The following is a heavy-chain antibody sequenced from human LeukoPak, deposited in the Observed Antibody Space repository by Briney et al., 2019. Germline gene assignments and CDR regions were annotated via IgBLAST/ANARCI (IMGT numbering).Heavy chain of an antibody. J-gene: IGHJ6*03. Sequence: SETLPLTCAVDGGSLSGYYWSWIRQPPGGGLEWLGEIYEVGTTNSNPSLQSRLSFSVDTSKKQFSLIPTSVTAARTGVYFCAAGNADRRRWSTCLYFYMDVWAKGTTVTVSS. CDR1: GGSLSGYY. D-gene: IGHD2-15*01. CDR2: IYEVGTT. CDR3: AAGNADRRRWSTCLYFYMDV. V-gene: IGHV4-34*01.